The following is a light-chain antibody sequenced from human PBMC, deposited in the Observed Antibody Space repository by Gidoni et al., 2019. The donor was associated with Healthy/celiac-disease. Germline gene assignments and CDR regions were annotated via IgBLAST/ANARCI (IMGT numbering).Light chain of an antibody. CDR2: AAS. V-gene: IGKV1-8*01. CDR1: QGISSY. CDR3: QQYYSYPQT. J-gene: IGKJ5*01. Sequence: AIRMTQSPSSFSASTGDRVTITCRASQGISSYLAWYQQKPGKAPKLLIYAASTLQSGVPSRFSGSGSGTDFTLTISCLQSEDFATYYRQQYYSYPQTFXQXTRLEIK.